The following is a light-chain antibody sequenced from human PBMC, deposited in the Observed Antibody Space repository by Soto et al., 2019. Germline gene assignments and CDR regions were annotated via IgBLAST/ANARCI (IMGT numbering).Light chain of an antibody. CDR3: QQYNRYSLT. CDR2: KAS. CDR1: QGISTS. Sequence: DIPMTQSPSTLSVSVGDRVTITCRASQGISTSLAWYQQKPGKAPKLLIFKASSLETGAPSRFSGSGSGTDFTLTISSLQPDDFATYYCQQYNRYSLTFGGGTKVEIK. J-gene: IGKJ4*01. V-gene: IGKV1-5*03.